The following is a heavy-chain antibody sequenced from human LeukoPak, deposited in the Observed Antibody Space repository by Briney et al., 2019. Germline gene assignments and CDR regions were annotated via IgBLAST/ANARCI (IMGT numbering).Heavy chain of an antibody. CDR3: VRSRDGYNYFDC. CDR2: INPSSGST. D-gene: IGHD5-24*01. V-gene: IGHV1-46*01. Sequence: ASVKVSCKASGYTFTNYYMHWVRQAPGQGLEWMGIINPSSGSTGYAQKFQGRVTMTRDTSTSTVYMGLSSLKSEDTAVYYCVRSRDGYNYFDCWGQGTLVTVSS. CDR1: GYTFTNYY. J-gene: IGHJ4*02.